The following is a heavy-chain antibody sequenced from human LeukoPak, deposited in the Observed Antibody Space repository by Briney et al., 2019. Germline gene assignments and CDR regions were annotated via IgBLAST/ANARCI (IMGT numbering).Heavy chain of an antibody. V-gene: IGHV4-61*02. CDR3: ATLQWELQAFDI. CDR2: IYTSGST. CDR1: GGSISSGSYY. D-gene: IGHD1-26*01. J-gene: IGHJ3*02. Sequence: KPSETLSLTCTVSGGSISSGSYYWSWIRQPAGKGLEWIGRIYTSGSTNYNPSLKSQVTISVDTSKNQSSLKLSSVTAADTAVYYCATLQWELQAFDIWGQGTMVTVSS.